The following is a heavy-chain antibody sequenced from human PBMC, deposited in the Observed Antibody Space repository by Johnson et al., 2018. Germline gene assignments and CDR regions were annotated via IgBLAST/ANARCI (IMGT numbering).Heavy chain of an antibody. CDR3: ARGGGTGIVES. V-gene: IGHV3-9*01. J-gene: IGHJ3*02. CDR1: GFTFDDYA. D-gene: IGHD4-23*01. CDR2: ISWNRGSI. Sequence: VQLVQSGGGLVQPGRSLRLSCAASGFTFDDYAMHWVRQAPGKGLEWVSGISWNRGSIGYADSVRGRFTISRDNAKNSLYLHVNTLRAEDTAVYYCARGGGTGIVESWGQGIMVTGSS.